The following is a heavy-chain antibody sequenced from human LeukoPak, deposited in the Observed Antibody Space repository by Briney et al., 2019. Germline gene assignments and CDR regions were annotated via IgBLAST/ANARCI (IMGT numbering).Heavy chain of an antibody. CDR3: ARERNGYSYGLWYFDL. Sequence: GGSLRLSCAASGFTFSSYSMNWVRQAPGKGLEWVSSISSSSYIYYADSVKGRFTISRDNAKNSLYLQMNSLRAEDTAVYYCARERNGYSYGLWYFDLWGRGTLVTVSS. D-gene: IGHD5-18*01. CDR1: GFTFSSYS. J-gene: IGHJ2*01. V-gene: IGHV3-21*01. CDR2: ISSSSYI.